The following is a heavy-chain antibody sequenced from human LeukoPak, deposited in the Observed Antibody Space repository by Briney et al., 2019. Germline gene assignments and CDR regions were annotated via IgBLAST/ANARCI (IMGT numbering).Heavy chain of an antibody. CDR2: ISSSSYI. V-gene: IGHV3-21*01. J-gene: IGHJ4*02. CDR3: ARGSPAANIDY. CDR1: GFTFSSYS. D-gene: IGHD2-2*01. Sequence: PGGSLRLSCAASGFTFSSYSMNWVRQAPGKGLEWVSSISSSSYIYYADSVKGRFTISRDNAKNSLYLQMNSLRAEDTAVYYCARGSPAANIDYWGQGTLVTVSS.